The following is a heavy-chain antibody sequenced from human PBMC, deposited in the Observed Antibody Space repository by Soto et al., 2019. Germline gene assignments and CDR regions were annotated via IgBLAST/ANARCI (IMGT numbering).Heavy chain of an antibody. CDR1: GFIFKNYA. D-gene: IGHD6-6*01. CDR3: TKSSGGSSSVGMDY. V-gene: IGHV3-30*04. CDR2: ITRDGYNK. Sequence: XVSLRLSCAVSGFIFKNYALNWVRQAPGKGLEWVASITRDGYNKYYADSVKGRFTISRDNSKNTLSLQMTALRVEDSSVYYCTKSSGGSSSVGMDYWGPGTLVTVPQ. J-gene: IGHJ4*02.